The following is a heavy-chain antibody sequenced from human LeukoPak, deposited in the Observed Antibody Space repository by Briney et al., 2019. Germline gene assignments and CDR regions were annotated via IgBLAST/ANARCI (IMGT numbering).Heavy chain of an antibody. Sequence: PSETLPLTCTVSGGSIRTTSYYWGWIRQSPGREPEWIGTIYFSGSTYYNPSLESRVTISVDTSNNQFSLKLNSVTAADTAVYYCARGGTFWDSWGQGTLVTVSS. V-gene: IGHV4-39*07. CDR1: GGSIRTTSYY. CDR2: IYFSGST. J-gene: IGHJ4*02. CDR3: ARGGTFWDS. D-gene: IGHD3-3*01.